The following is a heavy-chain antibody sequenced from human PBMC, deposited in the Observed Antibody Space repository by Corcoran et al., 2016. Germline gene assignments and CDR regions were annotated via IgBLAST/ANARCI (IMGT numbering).Heavy chain of an antibody. J-gene: IGHJ4*01. CDR3: AQDRWSGYYTPFDY. V-gene: IGHV3-30*18. Sequence: QVQEVGSGGGVVQPGRYLRLSCAASGFTFSRYGMHWVRQAPGKGLEWVAVISYDGSNKYFSDSVKGRFTISRDNSKNTLYLQMNSLRAEDTALYYCAQDRWSGYYTPFDYWGHGPLVTGSS. CDR1: GFTFSRYG. D-gene: IGHD3-3*01. CDR2: ISYDGSNK.